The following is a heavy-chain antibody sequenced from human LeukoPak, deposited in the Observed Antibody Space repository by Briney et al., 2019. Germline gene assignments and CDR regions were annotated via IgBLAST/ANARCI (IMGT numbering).Heavy chain of an antibody. Sequence: QTGGSLRLSCAASGFTFTTYWMSWVRQAPGKGLEWVANINQDGTEKYYVDSVKGRFTISRDNAKNSLYLQMNSLRAEDTAVYYCARVRSAAAGPLDYWGQGTLVTVSS. CDR3: ARVRSAAAGPLDY. CDR2: INQDGTEK. V-gene: IGHV3-7*01. D-gene: IGHD6-13*01. CDR1: GFTFTTYW. J-gene: IGHJ4*02.